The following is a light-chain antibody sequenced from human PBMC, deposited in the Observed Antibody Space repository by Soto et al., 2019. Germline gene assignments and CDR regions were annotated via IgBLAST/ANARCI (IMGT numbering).Light chain of an antibody. J-gene: IGKJ2*01. CDR2: DAS. CDR3: QQSRNWPT. V-gene: IGKV3-11*01. CDR1: QSVSSY. Sequence: EIVLTQSPATLSLSPGERATLSFRASQSVSSYLAWYQQKPGQAPRLLIYDASNRATGIPARFSGSGSGSDFTLTNSSLEPEDFAVYYCQQSRNWPTFGQGTKLEIK.